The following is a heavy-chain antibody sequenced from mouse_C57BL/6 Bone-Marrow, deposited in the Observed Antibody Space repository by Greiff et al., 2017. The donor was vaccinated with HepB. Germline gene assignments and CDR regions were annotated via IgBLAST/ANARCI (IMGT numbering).Heavy chain of an antibody. CDR2: IYPGDGDT. J-gene: IGHJ2*01. V-gene: IGHV1-82*01. CDR1: GYAFSSSW. CDR3: AREDSSGAYFDY. Sequence: VQVVESGPELVKPGASVKISCKASGYAFSSSWMNWVKQRPGKGLEWIGRIYPGDGDTNYNGKFKGKATLTADKSSSTAYMQLSSLTSEDSAVYFCAREDSSGAYFDYWGQGTTLTVSS. D-gene: IGHD3-2*02.